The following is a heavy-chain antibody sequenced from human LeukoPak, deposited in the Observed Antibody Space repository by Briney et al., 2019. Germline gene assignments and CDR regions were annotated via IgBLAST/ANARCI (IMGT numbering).Heavy chain of an antibody. Sequence: AETLSLTCTVSGVSVTSHYWSWIRQPPGKGLEWIGNVYYNGDTSYHPSLRSRVAMSIDTSKNHFSLNLASVTTADTAVYYCASKPVVPASQGHYFDHWGQGIVVTVSA. CDR3: ASKPVVPASQGHYFDH. J-gene: IGHJ4*02. D-gene: IGHD2-2*01. V-gene: IGHV4-59*02. CDR2: VYYNGDT. CDR1: GVSVTSHY.